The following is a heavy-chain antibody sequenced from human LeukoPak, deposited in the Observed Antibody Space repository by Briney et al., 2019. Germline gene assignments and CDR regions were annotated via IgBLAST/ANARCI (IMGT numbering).Heavy chain of an antibody. Sequence: ASVKVSCKASGYTFTSYGVTWVRQAPGQGLEWMGWISAYNGNTNYAQKLQGRVTMTTDTSTTTAYMELRSLRSDDTAVYYCARDLVRGVIGFWGQGTLVTVSS. CDR2: ISAYNGNT. D-gene: IGHD3-10*01. V-gene: IGHV1-18*01. CDR1: GYTFTSYG. J-gene: IGHJ4*02. CDR3: ARDLVRGVIGF.